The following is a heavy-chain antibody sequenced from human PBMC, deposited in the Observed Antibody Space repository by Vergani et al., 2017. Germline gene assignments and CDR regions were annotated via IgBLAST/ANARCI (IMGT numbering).Heavy chain of an antibody. Sequence: QVQLQQWGAGLLKPSETLSLTCTVSGGSISSYYWSWIRQPPGEGLEWIGYSYYSGSTNYNPSLKSRVTISVDTSKNQFSLKLSSVTAADTAVYYCARFYGDYDYWGQGTLVTVSS. CDR2: SYYSGST. V-gene: IGHV4-59*01. CDR3: ARFYGDYDY. CDR1: GGSISSYY. D-gene: IGHD4-17*01. J-gene: IGHJ4*02.